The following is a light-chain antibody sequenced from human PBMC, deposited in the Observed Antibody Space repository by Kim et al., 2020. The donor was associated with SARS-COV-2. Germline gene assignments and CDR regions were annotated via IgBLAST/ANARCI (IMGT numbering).Light chain of an antibody. CDR2: GAS. CDR1: QSVTSNY. Sequence: EIVLTQSPGTLSLSPGERATLSCRASQSVTSNYLAWYQQKPGQAPRLLFYGASHRATGIPDRFSGSGSGTDFTLTISRLEPEDFAVYYCQQYGTSPWTFGQGTKVEIK. CDR3: QQYGTSPWT. V-gene: IGKV3-20*01. J-gene: IGKJ1*01.